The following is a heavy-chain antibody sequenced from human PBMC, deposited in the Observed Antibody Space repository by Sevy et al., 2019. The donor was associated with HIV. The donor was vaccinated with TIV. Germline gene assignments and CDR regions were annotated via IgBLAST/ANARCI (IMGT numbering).Heavy chain of an antibody. J-gene: IGHJ4*02. CDR2: ISYDGVIK. CDR3: AREAGYSTGWSPGNY. D-gene: IGHD6-19*01. V-gene: IGHV3-30*14. Sequence: GGSLRLSCAASGFTFSSHAMHWVRQAPGKGLEWVALISYDGVIKYYAESVKGRFTISRDNSKNTLYIQRNSLRADDTAVYYCAREAGYSTGWSPGNYWGQGTLVTVSS. CDR1: GFTFSSHA.